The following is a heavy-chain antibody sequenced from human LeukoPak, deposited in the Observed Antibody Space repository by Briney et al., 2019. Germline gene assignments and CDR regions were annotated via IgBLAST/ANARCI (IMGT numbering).Heavy chain of an antibody. Sequence: GSLRLSCAASGFTFSSYWMHWVRQAPGKGLEWVAVIWYDGSNKYYADSVKGRFTTSRDNSKNTLYLQMNSLRAEDTAVYYCARDPQTLYYDSSGYNFDYWGQGTLVTVSS. CDR2: IWYDGSNK. J-gene: IGHJ4*02. D-gene: IGHD3-22*01. V-gene: IGHV3-33*08. CDR3: ARDPQTLYYDSSGYNFDY. CDR1: GFTFSSYW.